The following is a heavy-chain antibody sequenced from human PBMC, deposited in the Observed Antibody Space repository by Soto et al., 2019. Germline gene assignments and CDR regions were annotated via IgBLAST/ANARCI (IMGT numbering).Heavy chain of an antibody. CDR2: ISWGPNSI. V-gene: IGHV3-9*01. CDR3: AKDIVPNGTTVTYVDH. D-gene: IGHD4-17*01. J-gene: IGHJ4*02. CDR1: GFRFDDYA. Sequence: EVQLVESGGGLVQPGGSLRLSCVVSGFRFDDYAMHWVRQAPGKGLEWVSRISWGPNSIDYADSVKGRFTISRDNAANSLYLHMNSLRAADTALYDSAKDIVPNGTTVTYVDHWGEGALVTAS.